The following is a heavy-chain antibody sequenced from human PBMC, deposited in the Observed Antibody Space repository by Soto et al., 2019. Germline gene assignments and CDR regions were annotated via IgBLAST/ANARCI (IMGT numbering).Heavy chain of an antibody. CDR2: MNPNSGNT. J-gene: IGHJ6*02. V-gene: IGHV1-8*01. CDR3: ARRGYSSGWYYYYYYGMDV. Sequence: QVQLVQSGAEVKKPGASVKVSCKASGYTFTSYDINWVRQATGQGLEWMGWMNPNSGNTGYAQKFQGRVTMTRNTSIRTAYMELSSLRSEDTAVYYGARRGYSSGWYYYYYYGMDVWGQGTTVTVSS. CDR1: GYTFTSYD. D-gene: IGHD6-13*01.